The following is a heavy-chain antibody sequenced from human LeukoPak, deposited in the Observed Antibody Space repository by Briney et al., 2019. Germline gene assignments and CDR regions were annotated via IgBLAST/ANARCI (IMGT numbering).Heavy chain of an antibody. CDR2: ISGSGGST. D-gene: IGHD1-26*01. V-gene: IGHV3-23*01. J-gene: IGHJ6*03. CDR1: GFTFSSYG. Sequence: PGGSLRLSCPASGFTFSSYGMSWVRQAPGKGLEWVSAISGSGGSTYYADSVKGRFTISRDNSKNTLYLQMNSLRAEDTAVYYCAKDAGGSYYLTFQYYYYYMDVWGKGTTVTISS. CDR3: AKDAGGSYYLTFQYYYYYMDV.